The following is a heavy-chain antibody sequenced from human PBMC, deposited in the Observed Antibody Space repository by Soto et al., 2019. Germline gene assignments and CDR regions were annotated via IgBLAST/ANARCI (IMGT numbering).Heavy chain of an antibody. V-gene: IGHV1-2*04. CDR1: GYTFTGYY. CDR2: SNPNSGGT. D-gene: IGHD6-19*01. J-gene: IGHJ6*02. CDR3: ARGRYSSGWYVGYYYYGMDG. Sequence: QVQLVQSGAEVKKPGASVKVSCKASGYTFTGYYMHWVRQAPGQGLEWMGWSNPNSGGTNYAQKFQGWVTMTRDTSISTADMELSRLGSGDTAVYYCARGRYSSGWYVGYYYYGMDGWGQGTTVTVSS.